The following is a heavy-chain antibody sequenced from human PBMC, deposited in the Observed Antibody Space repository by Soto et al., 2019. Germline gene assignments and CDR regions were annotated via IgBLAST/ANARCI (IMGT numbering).Heavy chain of an antibody. CDR1: GFTFSSYG. J-gene: IGHJ6*02. CDR3: VLGLRSYYYYGMDV. CDR2: ISYDGSNK. D-gene: IGHD4-17*01. Sequence: SGGSLRLSCAASGFTFSSYGMHWVRQAPGKGLEWVAVISYDGSNKYYADSVKGRFTISRDNSKNTLYLQMNSLRAEDTAVYYSVLGLRSYYYYGMDVWGQGTTVTVSS. V-gene: IGHV3-30*03.